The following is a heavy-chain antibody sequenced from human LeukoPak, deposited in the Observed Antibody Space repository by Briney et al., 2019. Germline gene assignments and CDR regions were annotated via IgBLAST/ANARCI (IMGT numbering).Heavy chain of an antibody. CDR1: GFTFSSYP. D-gene: IGHD6-13*01. V-gene: IGHV3-64*05. Sequence: PGGSLRLSCSASGFTFSSYPMHWVRQAPGKGLEYLSAISSDGSSTYYAAFVMGRFTISRDNSKNTLYVQMTSLRAEDTAVYYCVKAQMYSSSFYFDYWGQGSLVTVSS. CDR2: ISSDGSST. CDR3: VKAQMYSSSFYFDY. J-gene: IGHJ4*02.